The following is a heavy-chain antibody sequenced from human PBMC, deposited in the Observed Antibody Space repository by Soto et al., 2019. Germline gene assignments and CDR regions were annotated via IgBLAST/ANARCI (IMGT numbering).Heavy chain of an antibody. CDR1: GFTFSTYA. CDR2: LSVSLGNT. CDR3: ASYHDSRGQA. V-gene: IGHV3-23*01. J-gene: IGHJ3*01. Sequence: LRLSCAASGFTFSTYAMSWVRQAPGKGLEWVSGLSVSLGNTHYADSVKGRFTISRDNSKNTLYLQMNSLRVEDTAVYYCASYHDSRGQAWGQGTMVTVSS. D-gene: IGHD3-22*01.